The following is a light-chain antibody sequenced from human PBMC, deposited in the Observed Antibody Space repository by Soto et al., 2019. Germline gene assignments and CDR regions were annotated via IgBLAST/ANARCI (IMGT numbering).Light chain of an antibody. CDR3: QTWGTGSVV. CDR2: LNSDGRH. CDR1: SGHRSYA. J-gene: IGLJ2*01. Sequence: QSVLTQSPSASASLGASVKLTCTLSSGHRSYAIAWHQQQPDKGPRYLMKLNSDGRHSKGDGIPDRFSGSSSGAERYLTISSLQSEDEADYYCQTWGTGSVVFGGGTKVTVL. V-gene: IGLV4-69*01.